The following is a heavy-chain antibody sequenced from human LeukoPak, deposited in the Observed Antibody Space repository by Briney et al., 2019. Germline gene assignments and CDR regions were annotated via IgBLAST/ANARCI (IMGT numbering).Heavy chain of an antibody. Sequence: ASVKVSCKASGYLFTGYYIHWVRQAPGQGLEWMGWINPNSGGTNYAQKFQGRVTMTRDTSISTAYMELSRLRSDDTAVYYCARDGSGGSCYFCYYYYYMDVWGKGTTVTISS. J-gene: IGHJ6*03. CDR1: GYLFTGYY. CDR2: INPNSGGT. CDR3: ARDGSGGSCYFCYYYYYMDV. D-gene: IGHD2-15*01. V-gene: IGHV1-2*02.